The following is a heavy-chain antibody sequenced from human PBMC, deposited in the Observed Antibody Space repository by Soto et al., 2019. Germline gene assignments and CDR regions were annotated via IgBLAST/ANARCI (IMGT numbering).Heavy chain of an antibody. J-gene: IGHJ4*02. CDR1: GESFSGYI. Sequence: KPSETLSLTCSVFGESFSGYIWTWIRQTPGKGLQWIGQIYHSGSTYYNPSLKSRVTISVDRSKNQFSLKLSSVTAADTAVYYCTRVPAYWGQGTLVTVSS. V-gene: IGHV4-34*01. CDR3: TRVPAY. CDR2: IYHSGST.